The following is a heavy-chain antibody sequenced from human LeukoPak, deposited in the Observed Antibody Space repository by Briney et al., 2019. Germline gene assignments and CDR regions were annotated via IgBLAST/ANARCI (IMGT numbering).Heavy chain of an antibody. CDR3: ARVHDYVWGSYRYNYYYYMDV. D-gene: IGHD3-16*02. CDR1: GGSINTPNYY. Sequence: SETLSLTCTVSGGSINTPNYYLGWIRQTPGKGLEWIGNIFYSGGTYYSPSLTSRVTISVDTSKNQFSLKLSSVTAADTAVYYCARVHDYVWGSYRYNYYYYMDVWGKGTTVTVSS. V-gene: IGHV4-39*07. CDR2: IFYSGGT. J-gene: IGHJ6*03.